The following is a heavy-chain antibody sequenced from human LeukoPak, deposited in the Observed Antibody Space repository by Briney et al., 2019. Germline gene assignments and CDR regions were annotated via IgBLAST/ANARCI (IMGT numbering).Heavy chain of an antibody. CDR3: AREGYYDSSASPSHFDY. D-gene: IGHD3-22*01. V-gene: IGHV1-2*02. CDR1: GYTFTGYY. J-gene: IGHJ4*02. CDR2: INPNSGGT. Sequence: ASVKVSCKASGYTFTGYYMHWVRQAPGQGLEWMGWINPNSGGTNYAQKSQGRVTMTRDTSISTAYMELSRLRSDDTAVYYCAREGYYDSSASPSHFDYWGQGTLVTVSS.